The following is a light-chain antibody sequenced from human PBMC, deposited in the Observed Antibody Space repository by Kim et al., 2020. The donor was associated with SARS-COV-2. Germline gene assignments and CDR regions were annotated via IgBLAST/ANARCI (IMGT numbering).Light chain of an antibody. V-gene: IGLV1-47*01. CDR2: RNN. J-gene: IGLJ3*02. Sequence: QSVLTQPPSASGTPGQRVTISCSGSSSNIGSNYVYWYQQLPGTAPKLLIYRNNQRPSGVPDRLSGSKSGTSASPAISRLRSEDEADYYCAAWDDSLSGRVFGGGTQLTVL. CDR3: AAWDDSLSGRV. CDR1: SSNIGSNY.